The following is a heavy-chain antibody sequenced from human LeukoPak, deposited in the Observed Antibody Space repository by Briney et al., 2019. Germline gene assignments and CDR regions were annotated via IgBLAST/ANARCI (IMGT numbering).Heavy chain of an antibody. V-gene: IGHV3-7*01. CDR3: ARDGSDYVEGDY. Sequence: GGSLRLSCAVSGFTFSSHWMTWVRQAPGRGLKWLANIKPDGSEKYYVDSVKGRFTISRDNAKNSLYLQMDSLRAEDTALYFCARDGSDYVEGDYWGQGTLVTVSS. CDR2: IKPDGSEK. D-gene: IGHD4-17*01. CDR1: GFTFSSHW. J-gene: IGHJ4*02.